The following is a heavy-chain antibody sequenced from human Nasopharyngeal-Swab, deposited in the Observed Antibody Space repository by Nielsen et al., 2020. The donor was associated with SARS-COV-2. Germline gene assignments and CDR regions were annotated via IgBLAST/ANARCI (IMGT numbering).Heavy chain of an antibody. CDR3: ARPRGTYSIYSSSWYVYYFDY. D-gene: IGHD6-13*01. CDR2: IYYSGST. V-gene: IGHV4-39*01. J-gene: IGHJ4*02. Sequence: WIRQPPGKGLEWIGSIYYSGSTYYNPSLKSRVTISVDTSMNQFSLKLSSVTAADTAVYYCARPRGTYSIYSSSWYVYYFDYWGQGTLVTVSS.